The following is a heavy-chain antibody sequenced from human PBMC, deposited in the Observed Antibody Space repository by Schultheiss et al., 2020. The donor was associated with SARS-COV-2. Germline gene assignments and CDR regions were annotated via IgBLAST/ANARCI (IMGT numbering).Heavy chain of an antibody. J-gene: IGHJ6*02. CDR1: GFTFDDYA. D-gene: IGHD3-22*01. V-gene: IGHV3-30*04. Sequence: GESLKISCAASGFTFDDYAMHWVRQAPGKGLEWVAVISYDGSNKYYADSVKGRFTISRDNSKNTLYLQMNSLRAEDTAVYYCARATEGGYYDSSGYYYYYYGMDVWGQGTTVTVSS. CDR2: ISYDGSNK. CDR3: ARATEGGYYDSSGYYYYYYGMDV.